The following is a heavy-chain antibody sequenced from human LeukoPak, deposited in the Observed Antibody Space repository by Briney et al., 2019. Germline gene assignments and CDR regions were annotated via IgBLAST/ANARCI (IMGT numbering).Heavy chain of an antibody. CDR1: EFIFSGYW. CDR3: ARDGFVGAADY. V-gene: IGHV3-7*01. Sequence: PGGSLRLSCAASEFIFSGYWMNWVRQAPGKGLEWVANIKQDGSEKQYVDSVRDRFTISRDNAKNSLYLQMNSLRVEDTAVYYCARDGFVGAADYWGQGTLVTVSS. CDR2: IKQDGSEK. D-gene: IGHD6-13*01. J-gene: IGHJ4*02.